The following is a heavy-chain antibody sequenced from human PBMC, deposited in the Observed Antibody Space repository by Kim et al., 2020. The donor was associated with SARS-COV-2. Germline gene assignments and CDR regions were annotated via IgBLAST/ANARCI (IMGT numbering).Heavy chain of an antibody. CDR2: IYYSGST. CDR3: ARRYSGTSLGFDP. D-gene: IGHD1-26*01. Sequence: SETLSLTCTVSGGSISSSSYYWGWIRQPPGKGLEWIGSIYYSGSTYYNPSLKSRVTISVDTSKNQFSLKLSSVTAADTAVYYCARRYSGTSLGFDPWGQGTLVTVSS. CDR1: GGSISSSSYY. J-gene: IGHJ5*02. V-gene: IGHV4-39*01.